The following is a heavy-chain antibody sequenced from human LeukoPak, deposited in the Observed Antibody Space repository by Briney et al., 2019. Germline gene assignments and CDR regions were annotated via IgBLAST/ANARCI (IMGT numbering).Heavy chain of an antibody. J-gene: IGHJ4*02. CDR3: ARMMDSSGDFDY. Sequence: PSETLSLTCTVSGGSISSGDYYWSWIRQPPGKGLEWIGYIYYSGSTYYNPSLKSRVTISVDTSKNQLSLKMSSVTAADKGVYYCARMMDSSGDFDYWGQGTLVTVSS. CDR1: GGSISSGDYY. CDR2: IYYSGST. V-gene: IGHV4-30-4*01. D-gene: IGHD6-19*01.